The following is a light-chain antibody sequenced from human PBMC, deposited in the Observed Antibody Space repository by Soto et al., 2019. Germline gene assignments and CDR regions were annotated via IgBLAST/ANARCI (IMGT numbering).Light chain of an antibody. J-gene: IGKJ3*01. V-gene: IGKV1-13*02. CDR3: QQFNSYPLFT. Sequence: AIQLTQSPSSLSASVGDRVTITCRASQGISSALAWYQQKPGKAPKLLIYDASSLESGVPSRFSGSGSRTDFTITISSLQPEDFATYYCQQFNSYPLFTFGPGTKVDIK. CDR2: DAS. CDR1: QGISSA.